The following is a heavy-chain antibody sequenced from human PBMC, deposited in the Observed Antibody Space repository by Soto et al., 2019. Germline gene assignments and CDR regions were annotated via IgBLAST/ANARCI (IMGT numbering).Heavy chain of an antibody. Sequence: EVQLLESGGGLVQPGGSLRLSCAASGFTFSTYAMSWVRQAPGKGLEWYSAITGSGASTYYADSVKGRLIISRDNSKDTLYLQMNSLRAEDTAVYYCAKDGAATPLNLRYNKHDYWGQGTLVTVSS. CDR3: AKDGAATPLNLRYNKHDY. CDR1: GFTFSTYA. D-gene: IGHD2-15*01. CDR2: ITGSGAST. V-gene: IGHV3-23*01. J-gene: IGHJ4*02.